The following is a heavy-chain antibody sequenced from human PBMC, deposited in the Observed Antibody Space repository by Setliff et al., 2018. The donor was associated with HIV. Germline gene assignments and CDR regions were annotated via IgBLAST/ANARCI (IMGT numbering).Heavy chain of an antibody. J-gene: IGHJ4*02. V-gene: IGHV4-34*01. CDR2: INHSGNI. Sequence: NPSATLSLTCAVYGGAFNDYYWNWIRQPPGEGLQWIGEINHSGNINYNPSLRSRVTMSVDTSKKQFSLNVTSVTAADTAVYYCARGTYYNGGHLPLDSWGQGALVTVSS. D-gene: IGHD2-8*01. CDR3: ARGTYYNGGHLPLDS. CDR1: GGAFNDYY.